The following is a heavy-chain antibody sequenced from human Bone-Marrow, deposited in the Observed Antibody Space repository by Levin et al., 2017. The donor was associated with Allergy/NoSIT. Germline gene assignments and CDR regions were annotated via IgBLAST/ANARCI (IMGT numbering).Heavy chain of an antibody. CDR2: ISYDGNNR. CDR3: AKDSNTGFTYGYGDF. Sequence: GGSLRLSCAISGFTFRSYAMHWVRQAPGKGLEWVAVISYDGNNRDYADSVKGRFVISRDNSKRTLYLEMNSLRPDDTAVYYCAKDSNTGFTYGYGDFWGQGTLVAVS. CDR1: GFTFRSYA. J-gene: IGHJ4*02. D-gene: IGHD5-18*01. V-gene: IGHV3-30*18.